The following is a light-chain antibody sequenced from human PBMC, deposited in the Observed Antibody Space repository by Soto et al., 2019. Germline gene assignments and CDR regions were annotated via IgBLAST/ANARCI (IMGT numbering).Light chain of an antibody. Sequence: EMVLTQSPGTLSLSLGERATLSCRASQSVSNNYLAWYQQKPGQAPRLLIYGASTRATGIPARFSGSGSGTEFTLTISSLQSEDFAVYYCQQYNNWPQTFGQGTKVDIK. J-gene: IGKJ1*01. CDR3: QQYNNWPQT. CDR1: QSVSNN. V-gene: IGKV3-15*01. CDR2: GAS.